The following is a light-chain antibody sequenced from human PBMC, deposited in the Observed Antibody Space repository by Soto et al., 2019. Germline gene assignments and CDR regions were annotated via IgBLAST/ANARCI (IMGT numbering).Light chain of an antibody. CDR3: QHYGSSPPEFT. V-gene: IGKV3-20*01. Sequence: EIVLTQSPGTLSLSPGERATLSCRVSQSVSSSFLAWYQQRPGQAPTLLIFGASYRATGIPDRFSGSGSGTDFTLTISRLEPEDFAVYYCQHYGSSPPEFTFGPGTKVDSK. J-gene: IGKJ3*01. CDR2: GAS. CDR1: QSVSSSF.